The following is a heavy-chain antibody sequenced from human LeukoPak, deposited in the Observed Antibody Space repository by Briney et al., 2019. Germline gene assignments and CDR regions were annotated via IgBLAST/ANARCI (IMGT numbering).Heavy chain of an antibody. Sequence: GRSLRLSCAASGFTFSSYGMHWVRQAPGKGLEWVAVISYDGSNKYYADSVKGRFTISRDNPKNTLYLQMNSLRAEDTAVYYCAKAFLQLVHFDYWGQGTLVTVSS. J-gene: IGHJ4*02. V-gene: IGHV3-30*18. CDR1: GFTFSSYG. CDR2: ISYDGSNK. CDR3: AKAFLQLVHFDY. D-gene: IGHD6-13*01.